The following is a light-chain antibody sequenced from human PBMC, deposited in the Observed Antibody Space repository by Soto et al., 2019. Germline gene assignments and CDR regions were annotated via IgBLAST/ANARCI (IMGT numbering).Light chain of an antibody. CDR1: ESLSPHS. CDR2: GPS. J-gene: IGKJ1*01. CDR3: QQFQSSLRT. Sequence: IVLTQSPGTLSLSPGETATLSCRASESLSPHSIAWYQQRPGQAPRLLIYGPSGRATGIPDRISGSGSGTDCNLNISGLEPEDFAMYYCQQFQSSLRTFGQGTKVEV. V-gene: IGKV3-20*01.